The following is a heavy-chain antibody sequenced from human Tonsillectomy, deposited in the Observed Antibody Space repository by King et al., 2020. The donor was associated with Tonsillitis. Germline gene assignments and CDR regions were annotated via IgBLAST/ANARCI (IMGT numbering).Heavy chain of an antibody. V-gene: IGHV3-30*04. J-gene: IGHJ4*02. CDR1: GFTFSDYA. CDR3: ARDGGDISGYLPAY. D-gene: IGHD3-22*01. CDR2: MSSDGSNE. Sequence: VQLVESGGGVVQPGRSLRLSCAASGFTFSDYAMHWVRQAPGRGLDWVAIMSSDGSNEFYADSVKARFTISRDNSKNTLYLQMSSLRPEDTAMYYCARDGGDISGYLPAYWGQGTLVTVSS.